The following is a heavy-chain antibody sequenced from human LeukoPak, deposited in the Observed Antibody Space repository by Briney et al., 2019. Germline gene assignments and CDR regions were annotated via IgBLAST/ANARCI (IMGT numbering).Heavy chain of an antibody. V-gene: IGHV4-61*02. J-gene: IGHJ4*02. CDR3: ARDAANYDILTGYYSLGIDY. Sequence: PSQTLSLTCTDSGGSISSGSYYWSWIRQPAGKGLEWIGRIYTSGSTNYNPSLKSRVTISVDTSKNQFSLKLSSVTAADTAVYYCARDAANYDILTGYYSLGIDYWGQGTLVTVSS. CDR2: IYTSGST. D-gene: IGHD3-9*01. CDR1: GGSISSGSYY.